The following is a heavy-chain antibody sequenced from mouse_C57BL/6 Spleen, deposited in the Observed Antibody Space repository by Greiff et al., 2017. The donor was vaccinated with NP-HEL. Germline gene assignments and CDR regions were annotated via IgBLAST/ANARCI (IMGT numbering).Heavy chain of an antibody. CDR1: GYTFTSYW. V-gene: IGHV1-52*01. J-gene: IGHJ3*01. Sequence: QVQLQQPGAELVRPGSSVKLSCKASGYTFTSYWMHWVKQRPIQGLEWIGNIDPSDSETHYNQKFKDKATLTVDKSSSTAYMQLSSLTSEDSAVYYCARGGLYGNFCFAYWGQGTLVTVSA. CDR3: ARGGLYGNFCFAY. CDR2: IDPSDSET. D-gene: IGHD2-1*01.